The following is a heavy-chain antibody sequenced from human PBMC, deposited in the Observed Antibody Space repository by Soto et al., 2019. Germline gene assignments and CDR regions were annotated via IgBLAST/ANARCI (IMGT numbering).Heavy chain of an antibody. CDR3: AKDLRDLLDPYYDFWSGYYREMDV. J-gene: IGHJ6*03. Sequence: GGSLRLSCAASGFTFSNAWINWVRQAPGKGLEWVGRVKSKTHGGTTDYAEPVKGRFAISRDDSNNMLYLQMNSLKTEDTAVYYCAKDLRDLLDPYYDFWSGYYREMDVWGKGTTVTVSS. CDR2: VKSKTHGGTT. D-gene: IGHD3-3*01. V-gene: IGHV3-15*07. CDR1: GFTFSNAW.